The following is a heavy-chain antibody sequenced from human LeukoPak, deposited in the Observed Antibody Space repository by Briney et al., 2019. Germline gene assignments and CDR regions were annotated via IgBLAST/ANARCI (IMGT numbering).Heavy chain of an antibody. Sequence: PSETLSLTCTVSSYSISSGYYWGWIRQPPGKGLEWIGSIYHSGSTYYNPSLKSRVTISVDTSKNQFSLKLSSVTAADTAVYYCARLKMYYDIPVDHYYYYYMDVWGKGTTVTVSS. V-gene: IGHV4-38-2*02. D-gene: IGHD3-9*01. J-gene: IGHJ6*03. CDR3: ARLKMYYDIPVDHYYYYYMDV. CDR2: IYHSGST. CDR1: SYSISSGYY.